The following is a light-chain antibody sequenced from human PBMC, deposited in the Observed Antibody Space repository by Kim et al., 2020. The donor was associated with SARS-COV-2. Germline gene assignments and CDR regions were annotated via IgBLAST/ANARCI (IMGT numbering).Light chain of an antibody. J-gene: IGLJ3*02. Sequence: SSGLTQDPAVSVALGQTVRITCQGDSLRSYYASWYQQKPGQAPVLVIYGKNNRPSGIPDRFSGSSSGNTASLTITGAQAEDEADYYCNSRDSSGNHWVFGGGTQLTVL. CDR2: GKN. CDR1: SLRSYY. V-gene: IGLV3-19*01. CDR3: NSRDSSGNHWV.